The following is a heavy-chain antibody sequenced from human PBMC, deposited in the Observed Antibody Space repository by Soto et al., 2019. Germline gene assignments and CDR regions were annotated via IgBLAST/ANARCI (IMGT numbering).Heavy chain of an antibody. Sequence: QVQLVESGGGVVQPGRSLRLSCAASGFTFSSYGMHWVRQAPGKGLEWVAVISYDGSNKYYADSVKGRFTISRDNSKNTLYLQMNSLRAEDTAVYYCAKVMCSSTSCYWSAYYYYGMDVWGQGTKVTVSS. CDR2: ISYDGSNK. CDR3: AKVMCSSTSCYWSAYYYYGMDV. D-gene: IGHD2-2*01. V-gene: IGHV3-30*18. J-gene: IGHJ6*02. CDR1: GFTFSSYG.